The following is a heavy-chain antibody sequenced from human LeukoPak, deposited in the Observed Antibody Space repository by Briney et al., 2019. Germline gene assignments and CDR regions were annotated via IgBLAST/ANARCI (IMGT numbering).Heavy chain of an antibody. J-gene: IGHJ6*03. CDR1: GDSISSCY. CDR3: ARPRYYGLRSDYSGGFDYMDV. CDR2: LPIRWKS. Sequence: KPSEALSLTFTVSGDSISSCYWSWIRQSPGRGLEWIGYLPIRWKSTYNPSLKSRVTISVETPKNRFSLDLTSVTESDTAVYYCARPRYYGLRSDYSGGFDYMDVWGKRTTVSVYS. V-gene: IGHV4-59*01. D-gene: IGHD3-3*01.